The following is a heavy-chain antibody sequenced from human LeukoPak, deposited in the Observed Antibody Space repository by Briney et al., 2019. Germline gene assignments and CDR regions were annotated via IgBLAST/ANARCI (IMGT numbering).Heavy chain of an antibody. CDR2: ISGSGGST. V-gene: IGHV3-23*01. Sequence: GGSLRLSCAASGLTFSSYAMSWVRQAPGKGLEGGSAISGSGGSTYYADSVKGRFTISRYNSKNTLYLQMNSRRAEDTAVYYCAKGRDYGVAFDYWGQGTLVTVSS. D-gene: IGHD4-17*01. J-gene: IGHJ4*02. CDR1: GLTFSSYA. CDR3: AKGRDYGVAFDY.